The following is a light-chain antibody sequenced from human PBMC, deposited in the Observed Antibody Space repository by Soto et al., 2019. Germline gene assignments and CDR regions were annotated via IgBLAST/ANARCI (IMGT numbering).Light chain of an antibody. Sequence: NFMLTQPHSVSDSPGKTVTISCSRSSGSIGSNSVQWYQQRPGSAPTTVIYEDDQRPSGVPNRFAGSIDRSSNSASLTISGLQTEDEADYYCQLYDTHTVVFGGGTKVTVL. V-gene: IGLV6-57*04. J-gene: IGLJ2*01. CDR1: SGSIGSNS. CDR3: QLYDTHTVV. CDR2: EDD.